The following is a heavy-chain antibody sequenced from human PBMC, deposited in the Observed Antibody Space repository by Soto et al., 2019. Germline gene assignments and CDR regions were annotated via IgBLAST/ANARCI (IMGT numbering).Heavy chain of an antibody. CDR3: AKDVESGWYEAFDY. J-gene: IGHJ4*02. CDR1: GFAFSQYG. V-gene: IGHV3-23*01. CDR2: IRSFDYRT. D-gene: IGHD6-19*01. Sequence: LGGSLRLSCTASGFAFSQYGMSWVRQAPGKGLEWVSSIRSFDYRTNYADSVKGRFTIPRDNSKSTLSLQMNSLRAEDTAVYYCAKDVESGWYEAFDYWGPGTLVTVSS.